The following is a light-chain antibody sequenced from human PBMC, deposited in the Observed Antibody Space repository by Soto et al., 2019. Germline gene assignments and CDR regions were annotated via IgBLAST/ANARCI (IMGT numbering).Light chain of an antibody. CDR1: QGIRSY. J-gene: IGKJ4*01. V-gene: IGKV1-27*01. CDR3: QNYDGAPFT. CDR2: AAS. Sequence: DVQLTQSPSSLSASIGDRVTIPCRASQGIRSYLAWYQQKPGKVPKLLIYAASTLQSGVPSRFSGSGSGTDFTLTISGLQPEDVATYYCQNYDGAPFTFGGGTKVEIK.